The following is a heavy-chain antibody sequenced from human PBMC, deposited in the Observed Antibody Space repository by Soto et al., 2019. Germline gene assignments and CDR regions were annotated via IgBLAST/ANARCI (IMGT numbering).Heavy chain of an antibody. CDR1: GGPITSGGYS. J-gene: IGHJ4*02. Sequence: PSATLSLPFAVSGGPITSGGYSWTWIRQPPGKGLEWIGYIYHSGSTYYNPSLKSRVTISVDRSKNQFSLKLSSVTAADTAVYYCARGGVDYYDSSGYYFSPYYFDYWGQGTLVTVSS. CDR3: ARGGVDYYDSSGYYFSPYYFDY. CDR2: IYHSGST. D-gene: IGHD3-22*01. V-gene: IGHV4-30-2*01.